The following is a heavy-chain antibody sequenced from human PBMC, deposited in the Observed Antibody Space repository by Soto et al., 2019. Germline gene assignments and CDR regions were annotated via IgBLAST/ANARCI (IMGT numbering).Heavy chain of an antibody. V-gene: IGHV1-2*04. J-gene: IGHJ6*02. CDR1: GYTFTGYY. CDR2: INPNSGGT. CDR3: ARDLASVAPIDETPYYYYYGMDV. Sequence: ASVKVSCKASGYTFTGYYMHWVRQAPGQGLEWKGWINPNSGGTNYAQKLQGWVTMTRDTSISTAYMELSRLRSDDTAVYYCARDLASVAPIDETPYYYYYGMDVWGQGTTVTVSS. D-gene: IGHD6-19*01.